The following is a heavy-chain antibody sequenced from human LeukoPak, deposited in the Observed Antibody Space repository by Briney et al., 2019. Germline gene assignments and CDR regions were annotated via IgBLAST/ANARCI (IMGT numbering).Heavy chain of an antibody. Sequence: GGSLRLSCAASGFTFSSYWMSWVRQAPGKGLEWVANIKQDGSEKYYVDSVKGRFTISRDNAKNSLYLQMNSLRAEDTAVYYCARDGGYYDSSGYINDAFDIWGQGTMVTVSS. CDR1: GFTFSSYW. D-gene: IGHD3-22*01. CDR2: IKQDGSEK. J-gene: IGHJ3*02. V-gene: IGHV3-7*01. CDR3: ARDGGYYDSSGYINDAFDI.